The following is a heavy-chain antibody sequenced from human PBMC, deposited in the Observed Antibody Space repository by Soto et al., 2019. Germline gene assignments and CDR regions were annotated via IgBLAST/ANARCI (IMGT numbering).Heavy chain of an antibody. V-gene: IGHV3-30*18. CDR3: AKDRARYCGGGSCYSIFDY. CDR1: GFTFSSYG. CDR2: ISYDGSNK. Sequence: QVQLVESGGGVVQPGRSLRLSCAASGFTFSSYGMHWVRQAPGKGLEWVAVISYDGSNKYYADSVKGRFTISRDNSKNTLYLQMNSLRAEDTAXXYCAKDRARYCGGGSCYSIFDYWGQGTLVTVSS. J-gene: IGHJ4*02. D-gene: IGHD2-15*01.